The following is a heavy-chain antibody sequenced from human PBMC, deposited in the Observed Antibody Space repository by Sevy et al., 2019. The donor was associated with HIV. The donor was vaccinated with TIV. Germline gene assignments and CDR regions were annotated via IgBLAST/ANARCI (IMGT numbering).Heavy chain of an antibody. Sequence: GGSLRLSCAASGFIVSSNYMSWVRQAPGKGLEWVSVIYSGGSTYYADSVKGRFTISRDNSKNTLYLQMNSLRAEDTAVYYCARDRNTAMVIGMDVWGQVTTVTVSS. CDR3: ARDRNTAMVIGMDV. D-gene: IGHD5-18*01. CDR1: GFIVSSNY. J-gene: IGHJ6*02. CDR2: IYSGGST. V-gene: IGHV3-53*01.